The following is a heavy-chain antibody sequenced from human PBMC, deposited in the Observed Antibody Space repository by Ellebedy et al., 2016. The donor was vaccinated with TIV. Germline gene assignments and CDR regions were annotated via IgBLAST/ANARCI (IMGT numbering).Heavy chain of an antibody. CDR2: INTDGSST. Sequence: GESLKISCAASGFTFSTYWMHWVRQAPGKGLMWVSRINTDGSSTGYADSVKGRFTISRDNVKNSLYLQMNSLRDEDTAVYYCARDENYGAEVIDYWGQGTLVTVSS. V-gene: IGHV3-74*01. CDR1: GFTFSTYW. D-gene: IGHD4-17*01. CDR3: ARDENYGAEVIDY. J-gene: IGHJ4*02.